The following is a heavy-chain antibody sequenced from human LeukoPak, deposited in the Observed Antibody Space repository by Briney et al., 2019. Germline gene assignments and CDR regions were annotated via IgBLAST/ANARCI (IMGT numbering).Heavy chain of an antibody. V-gene: IGHV3-74*03. J-gene: IGHJ5*02. CDR3: TKSDWFDP. Sequence: TGGSLRLSCAASGIAISGYWMHWVRQAPGKGLMWVSRIKNDGSATVYADSVKGRFTISRDNAKNTLYLQMNSLRAEDTAVYYCTKSDWFDPWGQGTLVTVSS. CDR1: GIAISGYW. CDR2: IKNDGSAT.